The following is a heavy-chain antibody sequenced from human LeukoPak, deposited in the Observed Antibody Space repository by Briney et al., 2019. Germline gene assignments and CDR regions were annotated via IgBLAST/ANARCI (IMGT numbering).Heavy chain of an antibody. CDR1: GGSISSSNYY. CDR3: ARRTSHYYDSSGSPPTAYFDY. V-gene: IGHV4-39*01. J-gene: IGHJ4*02. D-gene: IGHD3-22*01. CDR2: IYYTGST. Sequence: SETLSLTCTVSGGSISSSNYYWGWIRQPPGKGLEFIGTIYYTGSTYYNPSLKSRVTISVDTSKNQLSLKLSSVTAADTAVYYCARRTSHYYDSSGSPPTAYFDYWGQGTLVTVSS.